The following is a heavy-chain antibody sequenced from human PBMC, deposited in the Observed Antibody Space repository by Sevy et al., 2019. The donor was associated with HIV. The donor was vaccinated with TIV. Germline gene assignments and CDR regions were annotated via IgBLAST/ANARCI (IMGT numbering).Heavy chain of an antibody. CDR1: GFTFSSYA. V-gene: IGHV3-23*01. Sequence: GGSLRLSCAASGFTFSSYAMSWVRQAPGKGLEWVSAISGSGGCTYYADSVKGRFTISRDNSKNTLYLQMNSLRAEDTAVYYCAKDLGIVVVITHHAFDIWGQGTMVTVSS. CDR2: ISGSGGCT. D-gene: IGHD3-22*01. J-gene: IGHJ3*02. CDR3: AKDLGIVVVITHHAFDI.